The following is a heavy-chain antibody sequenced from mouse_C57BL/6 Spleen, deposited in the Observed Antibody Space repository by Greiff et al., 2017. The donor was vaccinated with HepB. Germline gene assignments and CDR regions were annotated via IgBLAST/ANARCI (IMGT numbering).Heavy chain of an antibody. D-gene: IGHD1-1*01. V-gene: IGHV1-39*01. CDR2: INPNYGTT. J-gene: IGHJ4*01. CDR1: GYSFTDYN. CDR3: ARGVYYGSSQYYYAMDY. Sequence: EVQWVESGPELVKPGASVKISCKASGYSFTDYNMNWVKQSNGKSLEWIGVINPNYGTTSYNQKFKGKATLTVDQSSSTAYMQLNSLTSEDSAVYYCARGVYYGSSQYYYAMDYWGQGTSVTVSS.